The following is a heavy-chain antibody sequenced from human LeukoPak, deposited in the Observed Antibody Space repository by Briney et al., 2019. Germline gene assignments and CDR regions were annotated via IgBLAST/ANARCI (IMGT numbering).Heavy chain of an antibody. V-gene: IGHV1-2*02. CDR1: GYTFTGYY. D-gene: IGHD3-10*01. J-gene: IGHJ5*02. CDR3: AREFLGRGLLWFGELNNWFDP. CDR2: INPNSGGT. Sequence: ASVKVSCKASGYTFTGYYMHWVRQAPGQGLEWMGWINPNSGGTNYAQKFQGRVTMTRDTSISTAYMELSRLRSDDTAVYYCAREFLGRGLLWFGELNNWFDPWGQGTLVTVSS.